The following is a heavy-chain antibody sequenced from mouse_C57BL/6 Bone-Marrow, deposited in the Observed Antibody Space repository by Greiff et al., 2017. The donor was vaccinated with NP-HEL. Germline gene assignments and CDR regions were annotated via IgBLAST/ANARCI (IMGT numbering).Heavy chain of an antibody. Sequence: QVQLQQSGAELARPGASVKLSCKASGYTFTSYGISWVKQRTGQGLEWIGKIYPRSGNTYYNEKFKGKATLTADKSSSTAYMELRSLTSEDSAVYFCARSHYGLYYFDYWGQGTTLTVSS. CDR1: GYTFTSYG. J-gene: IGHJ2*01. D-gene: IGHD2-2*01. V-gene: IGHV1-81*01. CDR2: IYPRSGNT. CDR3: ARSHYGLYYFDY.